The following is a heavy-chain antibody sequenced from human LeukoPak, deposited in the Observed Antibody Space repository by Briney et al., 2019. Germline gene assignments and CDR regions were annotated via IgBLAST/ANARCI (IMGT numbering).Heavy chain of an antibody. J-gene: IGHJ4*02. CDR1: GFTFNNYA. CDR2: ISGSGGTT. CDR3: ARFSGRN. V-gene: IGHV3-23*01. D-gene: IGHD2-15*01. Sequence: PGGSLRLSCAASGFTFNNYAMSWVRQAPGKGLEWVSAISGSGGTTYYADSVKGRFTFSRDNSKNTLYLQMNSLRAEDTAVYYCARFSGRNWGQGTLVTVSS.